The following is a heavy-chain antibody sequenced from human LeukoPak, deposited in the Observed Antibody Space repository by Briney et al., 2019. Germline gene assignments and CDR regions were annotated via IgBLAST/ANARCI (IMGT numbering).Heavy chain of an antibody. Sequence: GGSLRLSCAASGFTFSSYWMHWVRQAPGKGLVWVSRINSDGSSTSYADSVKGRFTISRDNAKNTLYLQMNSLRAEDTAVYYCARGGYSYGYVGYFDYWGQGTLVTVSS. V-gene: IGHV3-74*01. D-gene: IGHD5-18*01. CDR1: GFTFSSYW. CDR3: ARGGYSYGYVGYFDY. J-gene: IGHJ4*02. CDR2: INSDGSST.